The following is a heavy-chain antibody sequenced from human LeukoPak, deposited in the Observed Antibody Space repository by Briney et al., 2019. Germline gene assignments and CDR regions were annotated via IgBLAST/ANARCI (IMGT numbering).Heavy chain of an antibody. CDR2: IDHSGST. Sequence: SETLSLTCTVSAYSISSGYYWGWLRQPPGKGLEWIGSIDHSGSTYYNLFLKSRGTISVDTPKNQFSLKLSSVTSADTAVYYCAKLAVTGGFDFWGQGTLVTVSS. CDR1: AYSISSGYY. V-gene: IGHV4-38-2*02. D-gene: IGHD7-27*01. J-gene: IGHJ4*02. CDR3: AKLAVTGGFDF.